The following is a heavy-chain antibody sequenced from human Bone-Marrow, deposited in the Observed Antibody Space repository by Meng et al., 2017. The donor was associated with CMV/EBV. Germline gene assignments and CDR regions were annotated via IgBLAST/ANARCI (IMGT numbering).Heavy chain of an antibody. Sequence: VQLVEFGGILVQAGGSLRLFCTGSGFSVTNKYMRWVRQATGKGLEWICIIYRGDNTYYTDSVKGRFTVSRDNSKNIMYLQMSWLRVDDTAVYYCTGDSVLNPNLDYWGQGTLVTVSS. CDR3: TGDSVLNPNLDY. V-gene: IGHV3-66*01. J-gene: IGHJ4*02. CDR2: IYRGDNT. CDR1: GFSVTNKY. D-gene: IGHD1-14*01.